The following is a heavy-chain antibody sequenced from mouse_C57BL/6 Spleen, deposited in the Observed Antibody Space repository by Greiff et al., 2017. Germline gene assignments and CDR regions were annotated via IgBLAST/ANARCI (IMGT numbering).Heavy chain of an antibody. CDR2: INYDGSST. D-gene: IGHD3-1*01. J-gene: IGHJ2*01. Sequence: EVMLVESEGGLVQPGSSMKLSCTASGFTFSDSYMAWVRQVPEKGLEWVANINYDGSSTYYLDSLKSRFIISRDNAKNILYLQMSSLKSEDTATYYCARDRGSNYFDYWGQGTTLTVSS. V-gene: IGHV5-16*01. CDR3: ARDRGSNYFDY. CDR1: GFTFSDSY.